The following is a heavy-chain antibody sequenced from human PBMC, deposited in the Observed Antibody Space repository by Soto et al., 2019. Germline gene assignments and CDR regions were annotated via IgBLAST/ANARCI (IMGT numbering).Heavy chain of an antibody. V-gene: IGHV4-38-2*01. CDR3: ARQDSSPPDAFDI. D-gene: IGHD6-13*01. CDR2: IYHSGST. CDR1: GYSISSDYY. Sequence: SETLSLTCAVSGYSISSDYYWGWIRQPPGKGLEWIGSIYHSGSTYYNPSLKSRVTISVDTSKNQFSLKLSSVTAADTAVYYCARQDSSPPDAFDIWGPGTMVTVSS. J-gene: IGHJ3*02.